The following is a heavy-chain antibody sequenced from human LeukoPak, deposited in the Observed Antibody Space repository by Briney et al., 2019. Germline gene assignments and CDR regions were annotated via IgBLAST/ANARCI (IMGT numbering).Heavy chain of an antibody. Sequence: PGGSLRLSCAASGFTFSSYSMNWVRQAPGKGLEWVSSISSSSSYIYYADSVKGRFTISRDNAKNSLYLQMNSLRAEDTAVYYCARSFYYDSPGYYQYYLDFWGQGTLVTVSS. CDR3: ARSFYYDSPGYYQYYLDF. V-gene: IGHV3-21*01. D-gene: IGHD3-22*01. CDR1: GFTFSSYS. CDR2: ISSSSSYI. J-gene: IGHJ4*02.